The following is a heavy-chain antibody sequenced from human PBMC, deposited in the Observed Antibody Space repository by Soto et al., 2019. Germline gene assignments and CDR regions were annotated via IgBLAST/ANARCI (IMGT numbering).Heavy chain of an antibody. V-gene: IGHV3-11*01. CDR1: GFTFSDYY. CDR2: ISSRGSTI. D-gene: IGHD2-2*01. CDR3: ARGERDIVVVPAAGGWFDP. Sequence: QVQLVESGGGLVKPGGSLRLSCAASGFTFSDYYMSWIRQAPGKALEWVSYISSRGSTIYYADSVKGRFTISRDNAKNSLYLQMNSLRAEDTAVYYCARGERDIVVVPAAGGWFDPWGQGTLVTVSS. J-gene: IGHJ5*02.